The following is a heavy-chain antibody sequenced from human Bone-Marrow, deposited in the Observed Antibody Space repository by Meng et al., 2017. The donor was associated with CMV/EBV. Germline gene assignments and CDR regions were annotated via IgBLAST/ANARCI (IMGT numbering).Heavy chain of an antibody. D-gene: IGHD2-2*01. CDR1: GYTFTSYY. J-gene: IGHJ5*02. Sequence: ASVKVSCKASGYTFTSYYMHWVRQAPGQGLEWMGIINPSGGSTSYAQKFQGRVTMTRDTSTSTVYMELSSLRSEDTAVYYCARGGYQLLSIASSGFDPWGQGTLVAASS. V-gene: IGHV1-46*01. CDR3: ARGGYQLLSIASSGFDP. CDR2: INPSGGST.